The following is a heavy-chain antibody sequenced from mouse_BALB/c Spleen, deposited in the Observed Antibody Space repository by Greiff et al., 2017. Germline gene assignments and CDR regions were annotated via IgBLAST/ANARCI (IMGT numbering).Heavy chain of an antibody. CDR2: IYPGDGDT. J-gene: IGHJ2*01. D-gene: IGHD4-1*01. CDR3: ATNWEGDY. V-gene: IGHV1-80*01. Sequence: VKLVESGAELVRPGSSVKISCKASGYAFSSYWMNWVKQRPGQGLEWIGQIYPGDGDTNYNGKFKGKATLTADKSSSTAYMQLSSLTSEDSAVYFCATNWEGDYWGQGTTLTVSS. CDR1: GYAFSSYW.